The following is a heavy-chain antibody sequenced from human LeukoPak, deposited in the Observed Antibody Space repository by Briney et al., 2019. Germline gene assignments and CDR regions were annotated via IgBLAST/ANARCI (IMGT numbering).Heavy chain of an antibody. Sequence: GASVKVSCKTSGYTFTSYGISWVRQAPGQGLEWMGWIGPYNGNVNYAQILQGRVTMTTDTSTSTAYMELRSLRSDDTAVYYCARDFTSKQWLVMTDAFDIWGQGTMVTVSS. V-gene: IGHV1-18*01. J-gene: IGHJ3*02. CDR2: IGPYNGNV. CDR1: GYTFTSYG. D-gene: IGHD6-19*01. CDR3: ARDFTSKQWLVMTDAFDI.